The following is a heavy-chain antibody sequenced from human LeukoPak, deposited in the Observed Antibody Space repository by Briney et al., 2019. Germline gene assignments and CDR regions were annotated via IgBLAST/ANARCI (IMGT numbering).Heavy chain of an antibody. D-gene: IGHD3-3*01. V-gene: IGHV3-30*18. CDR2: ISYDGSNK. Sequence: GRSLRLSCAASGFTFSSYGMHWVRQAPGKGLEWVAVISYDGSNKYYADSVKGRFTISRDNSKNTLYLQMNSLRAEDTAVYSCAKEFSSNFWSGPVDYWGQGTLVTVSS. CDR1: GFTFSSYG. J-gene: IGHJ4*02. CDR3: AKEFSSNFWSGPVDY.